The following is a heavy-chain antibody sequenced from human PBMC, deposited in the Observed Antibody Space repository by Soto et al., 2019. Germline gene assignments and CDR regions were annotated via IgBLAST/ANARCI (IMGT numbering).Heavy chain of an antibody. CDR3: ARAGYDILTGYPDYFDY. J-gene: IGHJ4*02. Sequence: GGSLRLSCAASGFTFSSNYMSWVRQAPGKGLEWVSVIYSGGSTYYADSVKGRFTISRDNSKNTLYLQMNSLRAEDTAVYYCARAGYDILTGYPDYFDYWGQGTLVTVSS. V-gene: IGHV3-66*01. D-gene: IGHD3-9*01. CDR1: GFTFSSNY. CDR2: IYSGGST.